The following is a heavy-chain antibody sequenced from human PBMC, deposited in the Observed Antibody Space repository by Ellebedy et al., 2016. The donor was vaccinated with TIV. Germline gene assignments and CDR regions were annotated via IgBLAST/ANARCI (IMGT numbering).Heavy chain of an antibody. V-gene: IGHV1-18*04. CDR2: ISAYNGHT. D-gene: IGHD3-10*01. J-gene: IGHJ2*01. CDR1: GYTFTNYG. Sequence: AASVKVSCKASGYTFTNYGISWVRQAPGQGLEWMGWISAYNGHTNHAQQIQGRVTMTTDTSTGTAYMELRSLRSDDTAVYYCARVPGITMVRGVRDWYFDLWGRGTLVTVSS. CDR3: ARVPGITMVRGVRDWYFDL.